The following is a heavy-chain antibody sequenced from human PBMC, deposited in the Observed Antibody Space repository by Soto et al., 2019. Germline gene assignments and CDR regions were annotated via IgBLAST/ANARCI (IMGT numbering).Heavy chain of an antibody. CDR3: ARVISSSSSLGLRYYYYGMDV. J-gene: IGHJ6*02. V-gene: IGHV4-59*01. CDR2: MYSSGSS. CDR1: GGSMNFYH. Sequence: PSETLSLTCNVSGGSMNFYHWSWIRQSPGKELEWLGYMYSSGSSNYNPSLRSRVTMSVDTSKSQFSLKLSSVTAADTAVYYCARVISSSSSLGLRYYYYGMDVWGQGTTVTVSS. D-gene: IGHD6-6*01.